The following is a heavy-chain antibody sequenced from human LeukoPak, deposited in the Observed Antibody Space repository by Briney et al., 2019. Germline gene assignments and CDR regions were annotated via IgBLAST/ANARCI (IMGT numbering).Heavy chain of an antibody. CDR2: IYYSGST. CDR1: GGSISSGGYY. V-gene: IGHV4-31*03. D-gene: IGHD6-13*01. CDR3: ARAGRGRYSSSWPFDY. J-gene: IGHJ4*02. Sequence: SETLSLTCTVSGGSISSGGYYWSWIRQHPGKGLEWIGYIYYSGSTYYNPSLKSRVTISVDTSKNQFSLKLSSVTAADTAVYYCARAGRGRYSSSWPFDYWGQGTLVTVSS.